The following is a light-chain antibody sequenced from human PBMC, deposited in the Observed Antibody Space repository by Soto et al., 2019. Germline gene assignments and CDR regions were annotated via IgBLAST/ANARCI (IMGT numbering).Light chain of an antibody. CDR2: DAS. J-gene: IGKJ1*01. CDR1: QSVSSY. Sequence: EIVLTQSPATLSLSPGERATLSCRASQSVSSYLAWYQQKPGQAPRLLIHDASNRATGIPARFSGSGSGTDFTLTISSLEPEDFAVYYCQQRSNWPVTFSQGTKVEIK. CDR3: QQRSNWPVT. V-gene: IGKV3-11*01.